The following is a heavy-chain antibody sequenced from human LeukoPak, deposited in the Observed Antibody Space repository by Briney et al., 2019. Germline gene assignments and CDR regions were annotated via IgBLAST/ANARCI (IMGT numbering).Heavy chain of an antibody. J-gene: IGHJ4*02. V-gene: IGHV3-23*01. CDR2: ISGSGGTT. CDR1: GFTFSNTW. D-gene: IGHD1-26*01. CDR3: AKNDPIVGATYFDY. Sequence: GGSLRLSCAASGFTFSNTWMNWVRQAPGKGLEWVSTISGSGGTTYYADSVKGRFTISRDNSRNTLYLQLNSLRAEDTAVYYCAKNDPIVGATYFDYWGQGTLVTVSS.